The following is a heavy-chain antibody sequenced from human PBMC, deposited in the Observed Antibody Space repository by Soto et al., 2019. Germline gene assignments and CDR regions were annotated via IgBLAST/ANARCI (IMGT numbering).Heavy chain of an antibody. CDR1: GFTFSSYA. CDR2: ISGSGGST. J-gene: IGHJ4*02. D-gene: IGHD5-18*01. CDR3: AKDPTAMVAFDY. Sequence: EVQLLESGGGLVQPGGSLRLSCAASGFTFSSYAMSWVRQAPGKGLEWVSAISGSGGSTYYADSVKGRFTLSRDNSKNTLYLQMNSLRAEDTAVYYCAKDPTAMVAFDYWGQGTLVTVSS. V-gene: IGHV3-23*01.